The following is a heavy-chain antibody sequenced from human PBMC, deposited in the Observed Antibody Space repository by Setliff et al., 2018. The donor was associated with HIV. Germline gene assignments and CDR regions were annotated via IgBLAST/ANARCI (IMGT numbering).Heavy chain of an antibody. CDR2: IYYSGTT. D-gene: IGHD6-6*01. CDR3: ARHVGYSSSSLDY. Sequence: PSETLSLTCTVSGDPINSHFWTWIRQPPGKGLEWIGYIYYSGTTNYNPSLKSRVTISVDTSKNQFSLKLSSVTAADTAVYYCARHVGYSSSSLDYWGQGTLVTVSS. V-gene: IGHV4-59*08. J-gene: IGHJ4*02. CDR1: GDPINSHF.